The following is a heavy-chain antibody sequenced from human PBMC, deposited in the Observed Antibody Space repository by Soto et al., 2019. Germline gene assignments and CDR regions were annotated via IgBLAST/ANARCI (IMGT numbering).Heavy chain of an antibody. CDR3: AKALWFGELLSSGMDV. Sequence: LSCAASGFTFSSYAMSWVRQAPGKGLEWVSAISGSGGSTYYADSVKGRFTISRDNSKNTLYLQMNSLRAEDTAVYYCAKALWFGELLSSGMDVWGQGTTVTVSS. D-gene: IGHD3-10*01. J-gene: IGHJ6*02. CDR2: ISGSGGST. CDR1: GFTFSSYA. V-gene: IGHV3-23*01.